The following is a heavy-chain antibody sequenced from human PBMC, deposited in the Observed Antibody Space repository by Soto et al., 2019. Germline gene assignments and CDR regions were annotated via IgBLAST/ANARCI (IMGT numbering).Heavy chain of an antibody. V-gene: IGHV4-34*01. J-gene: IGHJ4*02. CDR2: INNSGST. Sequence: PSETLSLTCAVYGGSFSGYYWSWIRQPPGKGLEWIGEINNSGSTNNNPPLTSRVTISVDTSNNQFSLKLSSVTAADTAVYYCARGPSGDKVDYWGQGTLVTSPQ. D-gene: IGHD7-27*01. CDR3: ARGPSGDKVDY. CDR1: GGSFSGYY.